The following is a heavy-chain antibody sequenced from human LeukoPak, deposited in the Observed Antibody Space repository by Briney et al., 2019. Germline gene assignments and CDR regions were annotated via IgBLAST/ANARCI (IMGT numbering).Heavy chain of an antibody. J-gene: IGHJ4*02. D-gene: IGHD6-19*01. CDR1: GFIFSDFD. CDR3: AKAVAVALDY. CDR2: ISHSGRST. Sequence: PGGSLRLSCAASGFIFSDFDMSWVRQAPGKGLEWVSAISHSGRSTYYADSVRGRFTISRDNSKNTLYLEMNSLRAYDTAVYYCAKAVAVALDYWGQGTLVTVSS. V-gene: IGHV3-23*01.